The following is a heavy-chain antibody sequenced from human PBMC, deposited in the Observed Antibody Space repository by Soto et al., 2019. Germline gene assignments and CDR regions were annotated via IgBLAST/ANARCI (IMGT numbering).Heavy chain of an antibody. D-gene: IGHD2-15*01. CDR1: GYTFTSYD. CDR2: MNPNSGNT. Sequence: GASVKVSSKASGYTFTSYDINWVRQATGQGLEWMGWMNPNSGNTGYAQKFQGRATMTRNTSISTAYMELSSLRSEDTAVYYCARAWTRILFSQIYYYYYMDVWGKGTTVTVSS. CDR3: ARAWTRILFSQIYYYYYMDV. V-gene: IGHV1-8*01. J-gene: IGHJ6*03.